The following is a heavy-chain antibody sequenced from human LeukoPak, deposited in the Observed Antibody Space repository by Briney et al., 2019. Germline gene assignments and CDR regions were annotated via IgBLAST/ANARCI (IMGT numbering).Heavy chain of an antibody. Sequence: PSETLSLTCTVTGGSISSSSYYWGWFRQPPGKGLEWIGSIYYSGSTYYNPSLKSRVTISVDTSKNQFSLKLSSVTAADTAVYYCARPYLRGTVVNNWFDPWGQGTLVTVSS. J-gene: IGHJ5*02. CDR3: ARPYLRGTVVNNWFDP. CDR1: GGSISSSSYY. D-gene: IGHD4-23*01. V-gene: IGHV4-39*01. CDR2: IYYSGST.